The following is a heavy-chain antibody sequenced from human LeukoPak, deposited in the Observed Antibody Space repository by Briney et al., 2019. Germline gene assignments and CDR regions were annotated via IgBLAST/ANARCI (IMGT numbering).Heavy chain of an antibody. V-gene: IGHV3-53*01. J-gene: IGHJ4*02. CDR3: ARGGWELLA. D-gene: IGHD1-26*01. CDR1: GFTDSSNY. CDR2: IYSGGST. Sequence: GGSLRLSCAASGFTDSSNYMSWVRPAPGEGLEWVSVIYSGGSTHYADSVKGRFTISRDNSKNPLYLQMNSLRAEDTAVYYGARGGWELLAWGEESLVTVSS.